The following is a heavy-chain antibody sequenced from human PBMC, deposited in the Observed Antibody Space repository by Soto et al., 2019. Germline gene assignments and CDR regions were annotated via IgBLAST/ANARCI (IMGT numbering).Heavy chain of an antibody. Sequence: QVQLQESGPGLVKPSQTLSLTCTVSGGSINIDDYYWSWIRQPPGKGLEWIGYIYYSGSTNYNPSLKSRATISVDTSRNQFSLKLSSLTAADTAVYYCARGPGWIDPWGQGTLVTVSS. CDR2: IYYSGST. CDR3: ARGPGWIDP. J-gene: IGHJ5*02. V-gene: IGHV4-30-4*01. CDR1: GGSINIDDYY.